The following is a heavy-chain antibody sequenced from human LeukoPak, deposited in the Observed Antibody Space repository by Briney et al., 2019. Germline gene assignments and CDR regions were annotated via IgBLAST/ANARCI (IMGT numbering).Heavy chain of an antibody. V-gene: IGHV3-9*01. Sequence: GGSLRLSCAASGFTFDDYAMHWVRRAPGKGLEWVSGISWNSGSIVYADSVKGRFTISRDNAKNSLYLQMNSLRAEDTALYYCAKDVGSGSYYSPGGAFDIWGQGTMVTVSS. D-gene: IGHD3-10*01. CDR2: ISWNSGSI. J-gene: IGHJ3*02. CDR3: AKDVGSGSYYSPGGAFDI. CDR1: GFTFDDYA.